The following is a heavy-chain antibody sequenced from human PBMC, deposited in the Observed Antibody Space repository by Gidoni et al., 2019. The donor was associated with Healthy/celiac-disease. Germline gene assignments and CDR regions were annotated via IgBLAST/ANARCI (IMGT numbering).Heavy chain of an antibody. Sequence: EVQLVQAGAEGKKHGESLKISGKGAGYSFSSYWNGWVRQMPGKGLSWMVIIYPVDSNTSSSPSFQGQVTISADKSISTAYLQWSSLKASDTAMYYCARREAVAGTGTYYYYGMDVWGQGTTVTVSS. CDR1: GYSFSSYW. J-gene: IGHJ6*02. V-gene: IGHV5-51*01. CDR3: ARREAVAGTGTYYYYGMDV. CDR2: IYPVDSNT. D-gene: IGHD6-19*01.